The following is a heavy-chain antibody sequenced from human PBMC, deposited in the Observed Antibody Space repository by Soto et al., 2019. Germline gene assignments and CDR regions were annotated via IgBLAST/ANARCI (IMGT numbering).Heavy chain of an antibody. J-gene: IGHJ6*02. Sequence: QVQLVQSGTEVKTPGSSVKVSCKASGGSFSKFAINWVRQAPGQGLEWMGGIIPTLGTTDYAHKFQGRVTITADEATRTAYMELSGLRSEDTAVYYCVRDDATHCGDDCYRYFYYGMDVWGQGTTVTVSS. CDR1: GGSFSKFA. CDR2: IIPTLGTT. V-gene: IGHV1-69*01. CDR3: VRDDATHCGDDCYRYFYYGMDV. D-gene: IGHD2-21*02.